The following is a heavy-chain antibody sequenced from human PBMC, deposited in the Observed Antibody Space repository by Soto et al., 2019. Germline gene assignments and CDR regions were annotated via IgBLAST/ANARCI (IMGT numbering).Heavy chain of an antibody. CDR3: ARAGAIGSGWYGDAFDI. V-gene: IGHV3-48*02. Sequence: GGSLRLSCAASGFTFSSYSMNWVRQAPGKGLEWVSYISRISSTLYYADSVKGRFTISRDNAKNSLYLQMNSLRDEDTAVYYCARAGAIGSGWYGDAFDIWGQGTMVTVSS. D-gene: IGHD6-19*01. J-gene: IGHJ3*02. CDR2: ISRISSTL. CDR1: GFTFSSYS.